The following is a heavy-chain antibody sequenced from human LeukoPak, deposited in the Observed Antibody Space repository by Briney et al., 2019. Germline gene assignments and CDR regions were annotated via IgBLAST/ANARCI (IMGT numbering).Heavy chain of an antibody. CDR2: ISSGGGTII. CDR3: ARSTVVTPGTFDY. CDR1: GFRFNDYY. D-gene: IGHD4-23*01. J-gene: IGHJ4*02. V-gene: IGHV3-11*04. Sequence: GALILSCAASGFRFNDYYMTWMRQAPGKGLEWVSYISSGGGTIIYYSDSVKGRFTISRDNAKNSVYLQMNSLRAEDTAVYYCARSTVVTPGTFDYWGQGTLVTVSS.